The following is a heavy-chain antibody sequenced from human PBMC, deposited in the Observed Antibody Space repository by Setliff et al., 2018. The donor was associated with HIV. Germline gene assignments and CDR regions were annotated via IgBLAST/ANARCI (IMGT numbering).Heavy chain of an antibody. V-gene: IGHV4-39*01. D-gene: IGHD5-12*01. CDR2: IYDSGST. Sequence: SETLSLTCTVYGASISNSNSYWGWIRQPPGKRLEWLGSIYDSGSTSYNPSLSSRLTISVDTSKNQVSLRLSSATAADTGVYYCARPYSGHAPYYYGMDVWGQGTTVTVSS. CDR3: ARPYSGHAPYYYGMDV. J-gene: IGHJ6*02. CDR1: GASISNSNSY.